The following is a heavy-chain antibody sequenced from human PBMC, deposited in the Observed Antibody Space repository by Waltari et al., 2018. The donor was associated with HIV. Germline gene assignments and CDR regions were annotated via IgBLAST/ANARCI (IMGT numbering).Heavy chain of an antibody. CDR3: ARWAGTTNGLDS. CDR2: INPRSGDT. D-gene: IGHD2-8*01. J-gene: IGHJ4*02. CDR1: GYSFLDTY. V-gene: IGHV1-2*04. Sequence: QVHLVQSGAEVKKPGASVKVSCTASGYSFLDTYIPWVRRAPGQGLEWVGWINPRSGDTKSAQKFQGWVTLTRDTSVNTAYMEVNRLRSADTAVYYCARWAGTTNGLDSWGRGTLITVFS.